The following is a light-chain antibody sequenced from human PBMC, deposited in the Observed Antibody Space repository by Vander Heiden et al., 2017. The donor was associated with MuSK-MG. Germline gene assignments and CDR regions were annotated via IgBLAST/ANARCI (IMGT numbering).Light chain of an antibody. CDR2: EAS. CDR3: QQDDHSPWT. Sequence: DIQMTQSPSTLSASVGDRVTITCWASESCSNWLAWYQQKPGKAPKLLIYEASSLESGVPSRFSGSGSGTEFTLTISTLQPDDFATYYCQQDDHSPWTFGQGTKVEIK. V-gene: IGKV1-5*03. CDR1: ESCSNW. J-gene: IGKJ1*01.